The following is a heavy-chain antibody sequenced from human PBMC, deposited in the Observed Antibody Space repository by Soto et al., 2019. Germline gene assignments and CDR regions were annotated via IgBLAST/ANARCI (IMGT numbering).Heavy chain of an antibody. CDR1: GYTFTSYG. J-gene: IGHJ6*02. D-gene: IGHD3-10*01. CDR3: ARAHRWFGELTYYYYGMDV. CDR2: ISAYNGNT. Sequence: ASVKVSCKASGYTFTSYGISWVRQAPGQGLEWMGWISAYNGNTNYAQKLQGRVTMTTDTSTSTAYMELRSLRSDDTAVHYCARAHRWFGELTYYYYGMDVWGQGTTVTVS. V-gene: IGHV1-18*04.